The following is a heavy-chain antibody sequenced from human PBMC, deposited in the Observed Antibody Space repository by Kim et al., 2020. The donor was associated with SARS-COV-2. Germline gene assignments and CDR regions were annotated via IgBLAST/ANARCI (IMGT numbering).Heavy chain of an antibody. V-gene: IGHV3-53*04. J-gene: IGHJ6*02. CDR3: ARDLGPYGMDV. D-gene: IGHD3-16*01. Sequence: ADYWKGRFTISRHNSKNTLYLQMNSLRAEDTAVYYCARDLGPYGMDVWGQGTTVTVSS.